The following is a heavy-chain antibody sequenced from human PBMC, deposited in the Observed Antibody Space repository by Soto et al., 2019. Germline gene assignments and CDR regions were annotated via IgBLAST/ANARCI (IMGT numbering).Heavy chain of an antibody. CDR1: GFTFSSYG. Sequence: PRLSCAASGFTFSSYGMHWVRQAPGKGLEWVAVISYDGSNKYYADSVKGRFTISRDNSKNTLYLQMNSLRAEDTAVYYCAKDRTGTGEDYWGQGTLVTVSS. V-gene: IGHV3-30*18. CDR3: AKDRTGTGEDY. CDR2: ISYDGSNK. J-gene: IGHJ4*02. D-gene: IGHD1-1*01.